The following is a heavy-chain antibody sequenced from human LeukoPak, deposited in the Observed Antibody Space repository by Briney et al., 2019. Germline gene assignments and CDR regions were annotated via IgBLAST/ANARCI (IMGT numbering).Heavy chain of an antibody. V-gene: IGHV3-21*01. J-gene: IGHJ4*02. Sequence: GGSLRLSCAASGFTFMSYDMDWVRQAPGKGPEWVSFISSSGGDIYNADSVKGRFTISRDNAKNSLYLQMNSLRAEDAAVYYCARETGGYLDYWGQGTLVTVSS. CDR1: GFTFMSYD. CDR2: ISSSGGDI. CDR3: ARETGGYLDY.